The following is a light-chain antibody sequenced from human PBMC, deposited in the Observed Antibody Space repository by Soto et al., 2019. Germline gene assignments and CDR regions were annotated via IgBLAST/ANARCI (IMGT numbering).Light chain of an antibody. CDR3: QQRYNWPWT. CDR2: DAS. V-gene: IGKV3-11*01. J-gene: IGKJ1*01. Sequence: SPGERATLSCRASQSIRNFLAWYQQKPGQAPRLLIYDASNRATGIPPRFSGSGSGTDFTLAISGLEPEDFAVYYCQQRYNWPWTFGQGTKVDIK. CDR1: QSIRNF.